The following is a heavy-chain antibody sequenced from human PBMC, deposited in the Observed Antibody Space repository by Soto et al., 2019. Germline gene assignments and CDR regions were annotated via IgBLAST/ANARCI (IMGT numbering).Heavy chain of an antibody. J-gene: IGHJ4*02. CDR3: ARGPITQTSFIDH. D-gene: IGHD1-20*01. Sequence: QVQVVESGGGVVQPGGSLRLSCEASGFTFSSYPMHWVRQAPGKGLEWVTLISYDGSNQYYADSVKGRFTISRDNSKDTLYLQMHSLTSDDTAVYFCARGPITQTSFIDHWGQGTLVTVSP. V-gene: IGHV3-30-3*01. CDR1: GFTFSSYP. CDR2: ISYDGSNQ.